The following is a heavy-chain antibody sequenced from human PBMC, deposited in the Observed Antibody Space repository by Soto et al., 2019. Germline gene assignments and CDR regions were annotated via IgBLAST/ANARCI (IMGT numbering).Heavy chain of an antibody. J-gene: IGHJ4*02. Sequence: GGSLRLSCAASGFTFSSYAMSWVRQAPGKGLEWVSAISGSGGSTHYADSVKGRFTISRDYSKSTLYLQMNSLRAEDTAVYYCAKGEAIVIVPAAQFDYWGQGTLVTVSS. CDR3: AKGEAIVIVPAAQFDY. CDR1: GFTFSSYA. D-gene: IGHD2-2*01. V-gene: IGHV3-23*01. CDR2: ISGSGGST.